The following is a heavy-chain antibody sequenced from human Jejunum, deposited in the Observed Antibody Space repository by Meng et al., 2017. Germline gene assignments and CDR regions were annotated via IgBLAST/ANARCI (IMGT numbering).Heavy chain of an antibody. V-gene: IGHV3-23*04. CDR1: GFILNNYA. D-gene: IGHD3-16*01. CDR2: IGTGGDT. J-gene: IGHJ4*02. Sequence: EVQLVESGGGLVQPGGSLRLSCVGSGFILNNYAMRWVRQAAGKGLEWVSSIGTGGDTYYAVSVQGRFTISRDDSKNMMFLQMNSLTAEDTATYYCAKAGNIGTARYYEDWGQGTLVTVSS. CDR3: AKAGNIGTARYYED.